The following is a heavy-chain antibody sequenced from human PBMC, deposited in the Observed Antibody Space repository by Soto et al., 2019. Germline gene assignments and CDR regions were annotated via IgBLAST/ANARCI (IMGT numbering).Heavy chain of an antibody. CDR3: AVRGYGYYFDY. CDR1: GGSISSGDYY. CDR2: IYYSGST. V-gene: IGHV4-30-4*01. Sequence: QVQLQESGPGLVKPSQTLSLTCTVSGGSISSGDYYWSWIRQPPGKGLEWIGYIYYSGSTYYNPSLRRXXTXSXXTSKNQFSLNLSSVTAADTAVYYCAVRGYGYYFDYWGQGTLVTVSS. J-gene: IGHJ4*02. D-gene: IGHD5-18*01.